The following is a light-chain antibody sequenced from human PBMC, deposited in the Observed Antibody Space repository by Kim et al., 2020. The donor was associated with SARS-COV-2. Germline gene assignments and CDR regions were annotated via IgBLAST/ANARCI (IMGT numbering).Light chain of an antibody. Sequence: QSALTQPASVSGSPGQSITISCTGTSSDVGGYNYVSWYQQHPGKAPKLMIYDVSKRPSGVSNRFSGSKSGNTASLTISGLQAEDEADYYCSSYTSSSTFGGFGGGTKL. CDR3: SSYTSSSTFGG. CDR1: SSDVGGYNY. CDR2: DVS. J-gene: IGLJ3*02. V-gene: IGLV2-14*01.